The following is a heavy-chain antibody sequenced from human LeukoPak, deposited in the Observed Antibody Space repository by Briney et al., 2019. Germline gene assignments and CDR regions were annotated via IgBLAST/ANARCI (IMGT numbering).Heavy chain of an antibody. CDR2: IYGGVNT. D-gene: IGHD1-1*01. Sequence: PGGSLRLSCAASGFTVSSNYMSWVRQAPGKGLEWVSVIYGGVNTVYADSVQGRFTISRDNSKNTLYLQMNSLRAEDTAVYYCAKSPKTGFLFDYWGREPWSPSPQ. J-gene: IGHJ4*02. CDR3: AKSPKTGFLFDY. CDR1: GFTVSSNY. V-gene: IGHV3-66*01.